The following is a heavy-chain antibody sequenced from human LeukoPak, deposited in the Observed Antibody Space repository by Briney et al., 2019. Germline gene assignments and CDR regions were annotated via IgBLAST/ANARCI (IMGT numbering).Heavy chain of an antibody. V-gene: IGHV3-7*01. D-gene: IGHD6-13*01. CDR1: GFTFDTYS. CDR2: IKEDGSEK. CDR3: ARGPLIAAAGTS. J-gene: IGHJ4*02. Sequence: PGGSLRLSCAASGFTFDTYSMNWVRQAPGKGLEWVANIKEDGSEKYYVDSVKGRFTISRDNAKNSLYLQMNSLRADDTAVYYCARGPLIAAAGTSWGQGTLVTVSS.